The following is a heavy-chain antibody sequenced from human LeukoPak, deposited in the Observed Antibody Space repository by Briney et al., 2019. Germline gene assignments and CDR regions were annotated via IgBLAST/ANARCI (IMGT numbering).Heavy chain of an antibody. Sequence: GGSLRLSCAASGFTFSSYGMHWVRQTPGKGLEWVAVISYDVSNKYYADSVKGRFTISGDNSKNTLYLQMNSLRAEDTAVYYCAKGGDCSGGSCYSITYYYYGMDVWGQGTTVTVSS. J-gene: IGHJ6*02. V-gene: IGHV3-30*18. CDR3: AKGGDCSGGSCYSITYYYYGMDV. D-gene: IGHD2-15*01. CDR1: GFTFSSYG. CDR2: ISYDVSNK.